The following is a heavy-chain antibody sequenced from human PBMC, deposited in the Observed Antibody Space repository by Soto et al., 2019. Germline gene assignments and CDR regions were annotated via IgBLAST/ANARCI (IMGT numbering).Heavy chain of an antibody. CDR3: ARTYYDFWGGYYWFDP. J-gene: IGHJ5*02. V-gene: IGHV4-30-4*01. Sequence: SETLSLTCTVSGGSISSGDYYWSWIRQPPGKGLEWIGYIYYSGSTYYNPSLKSRVTISVDTSKNQFSLKLSSVTAADTAVYYCARTYYDFWGGYYWFDPWGQGTLVTVSS. CDR2: IYYSGST. D-gene: IGHD3-3*01. CDR1: GGSISSGDYY.